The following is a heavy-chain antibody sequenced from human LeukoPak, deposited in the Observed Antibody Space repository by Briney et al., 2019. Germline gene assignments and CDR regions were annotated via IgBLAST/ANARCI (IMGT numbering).Heavy chain of an antibody. D-gene: IGHD2-15*01. V-gene: IGHV3-23*01. CDR1: GFNFWNTG. Sequence: GGSLRLSCAVSGFNFWNTGMSWVRQAPGKGLEWVSAISGSGGSTYYADSVKGRFTISRDNSKNTLYLQMNSLRAEDTAVYYCAKRCPSSYYYYMDVWGKGTTVTVSS. CDR3: AKRCPSSYYYYMDV. CDR2: ISGSGGST. J-gene: IGHJ6*03.